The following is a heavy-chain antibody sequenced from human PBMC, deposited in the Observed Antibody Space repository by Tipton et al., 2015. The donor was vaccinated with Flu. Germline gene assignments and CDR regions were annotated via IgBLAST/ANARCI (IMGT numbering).Heavy chain of an antibody. D-gene: IGHD1-26*01. J-gene: IGHJ4*02. CDR2: IYHNGIT. V-gene: IGHV4-31*03. CDR3: ARDIGGKYYFDY. CDR1: GVSISTEGYF. Sequence: TLSLTCTVSGVSISTEGYFWSWIRQHPGEGLEWIGYIYHNGITHYNTSLRSRATISVDTSKNQFSLNLRSVTAADTAVYICARDIGGKYYFDYWGQGTLVTVSS.